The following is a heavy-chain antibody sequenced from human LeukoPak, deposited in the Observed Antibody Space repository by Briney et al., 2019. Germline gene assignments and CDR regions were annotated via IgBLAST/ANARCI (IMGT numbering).Heavy chain of an antibody. CDR1: GFTFSSYW. V-gene: IGHV3-7*03. Sequence: GGSLRLSCAASGFTFSSYWMNWARQAPGKGLEWVASINHNGNVNYYVDSVKGRFTISRDNAKNSLYLQMSNLRAEDTAVYFCARGRGLDVWGQGATVTVSS. J-gene: IGHJ6*02. CDR2: INHNGNVN. CDR3: ARGRGLDV.